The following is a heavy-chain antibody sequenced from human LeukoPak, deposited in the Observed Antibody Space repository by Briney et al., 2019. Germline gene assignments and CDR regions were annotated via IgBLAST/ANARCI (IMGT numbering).Heavy chain of an antibody. D-gene: IGHD3-22*01. V-gene: IGHV1-8*03. CDR1: GYTFTSYD. J-gene: IGHJ4*02. Sequence: ASVKVSCKASGYTFTSYDVNWVRQATGQGLEWMGWMNPNSGNTGYAQKFQGRVTITRNTSISTAYMELSSLRSEDTAVYYCARGLTYYYDSSGYYFDYWGQGTLVTVSS. CDR3: ARGLTYYYDSSGYYFDY. CDR2: MNPNSGNT.